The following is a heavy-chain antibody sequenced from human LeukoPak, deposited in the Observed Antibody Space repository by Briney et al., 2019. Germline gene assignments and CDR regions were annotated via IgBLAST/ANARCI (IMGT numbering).Heavy chain of an antibody. CDR1: GGSFSGYY. CDR2: INHSGST. D-gene: IGHD3-22*01. J-gene: IGHJ1*01. V-gene: IGHV4-34*01. Sequence: SETLSLTCAVYGGSFSGYYWSWIRQPPGKGLEWIGEINHSGSTNYNPSLKSRVTISVDTSKNQFSLKLSSVTAADTAVYYCARERSYDKSFQHWGQGTLVTVSS. CDR3: ARERSYDKSFQH.